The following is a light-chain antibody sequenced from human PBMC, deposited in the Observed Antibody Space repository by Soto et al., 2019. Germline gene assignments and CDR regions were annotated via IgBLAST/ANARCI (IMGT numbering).Light chain of an antibody. CDR3: QQYGSSIT. CDR2: AAS. CDR1: QSVSNK. J-gene: IGKJ5*01. V-gene: IGKV3-15*01. Sequence: EIVMTQSPATLSVSPGERATLSCRASQSVSNKLVWYQQKPGQAPRLLIYAASTRATGIPARFSGSGSETEFTLTISRLEPEDFAVYYCQQYGSSITFGQGTRLEIK.